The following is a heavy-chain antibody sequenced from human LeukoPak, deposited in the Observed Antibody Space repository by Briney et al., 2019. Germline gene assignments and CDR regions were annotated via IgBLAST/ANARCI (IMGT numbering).Heavy chain of an antibody. CDR1: GFTFSSYG. Sequence: GGSLRLSCAASGFTFSSYGMHWVRQAPGKGLEWVAVISYDGSNKYYADSVKGRFTISRDNSKNTLYLQMNSLRAEDTAVYYCAKDSILRHYDFWSGYLDYWGQGTLVTVSS. CDR3: AKDSILRHYDFWSGYLDY. D-gene: IGHD3-3*01. V-gene: IGHV3-30*18. CDR2: ISYDGSNK. J-gene: IGHJ4*02.